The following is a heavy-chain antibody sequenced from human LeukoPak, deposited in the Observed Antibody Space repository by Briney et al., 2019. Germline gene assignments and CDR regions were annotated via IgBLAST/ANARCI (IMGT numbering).Heavy chain of an antibody. V-gene: IGHV5-51*01. CDR3: ARQVRYSGYDFDY. J-gene: IGHJ4*02. D-gene: IGHD5-12*01. CDR2: IYPGDSDT. Sequence: GESLKISCKGSGYSFTSYWIGWVRQMPGKGLEWMGIIYPGDSDTRYSPSFQGQVTTSADKSISTAYLQWSSLKASDTAMYYCARQVRYSGYDFDYWGQGTLVTVSS. CDR1: GYSFTSYW.